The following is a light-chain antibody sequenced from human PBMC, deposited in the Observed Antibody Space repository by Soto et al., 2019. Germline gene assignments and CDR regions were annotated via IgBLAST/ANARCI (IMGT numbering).Light chain of an antibody. CDR2: GAS. CDR1: QSVSSSY. J-gene: IGKJ4*01. V-gene: IGKV3-20*01. Sequence: TLSPGTLSLSPGERATLSCRASQSVSSSYFAWYQQKPGQAPRLLIYGASSRATGIPDRFSGSGSGTDFTLTISRLEPEDFAVYYCQQYGTSPLAFGGGTKVDI. CDR3: QQYGTSPLA.